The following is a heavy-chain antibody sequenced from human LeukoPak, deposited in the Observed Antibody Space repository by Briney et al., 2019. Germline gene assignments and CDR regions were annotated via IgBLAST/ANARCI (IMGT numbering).Heavy chain of an antibody. J-gene: IGHJ5*02. CDR2: INPTGGST. Sequence: ASVKVSCKASGYTFTSYYMRWVRQAPGQGLEWMGLINPTGGSTGYSQKFQGRVTMTRDMSTSTDYMELSSLRSEDTAIYYCARDNSVGDNAWWFDPWGQGTLVTVSS. V-gene: IGHV1-46*01. CDR3: ARDNSVGDNAWWFDP. CDR1: GYTFTSYY. D-gene: IGHD1-26*01.